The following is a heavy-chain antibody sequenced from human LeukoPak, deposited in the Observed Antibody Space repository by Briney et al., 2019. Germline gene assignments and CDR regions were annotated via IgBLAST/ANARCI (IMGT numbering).Heavy chain of an antibody. J-gene: IGHJ6*02. CDR2: ISSSGSTI. D-gene: IGHD6-6*01. CDR3: ARDIGRQLGYYYGMDV. Sequence: GGSLRLSCAASGFTFSSYWMSWVRQAPGKGLEWVSYISSSGSTIYYADSVKGRFTISRDNAKNSLYLQMNSLRAEDTVVYYCARDIGRQLGYYYGMDVWGQGTTVTVSS. V-gene: IGHV3-48*04. CDR1: GFTFSSYW.